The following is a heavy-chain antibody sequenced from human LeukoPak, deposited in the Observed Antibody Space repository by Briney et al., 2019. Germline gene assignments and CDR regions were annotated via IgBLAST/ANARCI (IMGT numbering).Heavy chain of an antibody. J-gene: IGHJ4*02. CDR3: TRDQTPYY. Sequence: GGSLRLSCTASGFTFGDYALTWVRQAPGEGLEWVCFIRSKTYGGTPEYAASVQGRFTISRDDSKGIAYLQMNSLKTEDTAVYYCTRDQTPYYWGQGTLVTVSS. V-gene: IGHV3-49*04. CDR2: IRSKTYGGTP. CDR1: GFTFGDYA.